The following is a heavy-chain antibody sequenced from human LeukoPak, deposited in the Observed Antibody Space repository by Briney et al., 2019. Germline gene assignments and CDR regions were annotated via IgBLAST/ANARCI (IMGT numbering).Heavy chain of an antibody. Sequence: SETLSLTCGVSGGSISSTNWWGWVRQPPGQGLEWIGEISLTGRTNYNPSLNGRVTMSLDESSNQLSLNLTSVTAADTAVYYCARDTSITDFWSDLNRGAFDIWGQGTMVTVSS. CDR2: ISLTGRT. V-gene: IGHV4-4*02. J-gene: IGHJ3*02. CDR1: GGSISSTNW. D-gene: IGHD3-3*01. CDR3: ARDTSITDFWSDLNRGAFDI.